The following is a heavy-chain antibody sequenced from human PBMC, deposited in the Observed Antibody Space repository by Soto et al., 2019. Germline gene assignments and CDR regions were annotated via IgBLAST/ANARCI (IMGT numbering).Heavy chain of an antibody. V-gene: IGHV4-30-2*01. CDR2: IYHSGST. D-gene: IGHD2-15*01. CDR1: GGSISSGGYS. Sequence: SETLSLTCAVSGGSISSGGYSWNWVRQPPGKGLEWIGYIYHSGSTNYNPSLKSRVTISVDTSKNQFSLKLSSVTAADTAVYYCASSRGYCSGGSCPIDYWGQGTLVTVSS. CDR3: ASSRGYCSGGSCPIDY. J-gene: IGHJ4*02.